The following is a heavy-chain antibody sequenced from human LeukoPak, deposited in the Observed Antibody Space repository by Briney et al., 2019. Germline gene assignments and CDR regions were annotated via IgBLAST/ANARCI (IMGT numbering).Heavy chain of an antibody. D-gene: IGHD4-11*01. V-gene: IGHV4-30-4*08. Sequence: SETLSLTCTVSGGSISSGDYYWSWIRQPPGKGLEWIGYIYYSGSTYYNPSLKSRVTISVDTYKNQFSLKLSSVTAADTAVYYCARDWVTTSGHMDVWGTRTTVTVSS. CDR1: GGSISSGDYY. CDR2: IYYSGST. J-gene: IGHJ6*03. CDR3: ARDWVTTSGHMDV.